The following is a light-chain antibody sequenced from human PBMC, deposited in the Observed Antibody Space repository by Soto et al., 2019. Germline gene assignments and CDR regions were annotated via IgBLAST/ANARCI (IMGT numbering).Light chain of an antibody. V-gene: IGKV3-15*01. CDR1: QSVSSN. J-gene: IGKJ1*01. CDR3: QQYNNWPRT. Sequence: EIVMALSTATLSVSTGARATLSCRTSQSVSSNLAWYQQKPGQAPRLLIYGASTRATGIPARFSGSGSGTEFTLTVGSLQSEDFAVYYCQQYNNWPRTFGQG. CDR2: GAS.